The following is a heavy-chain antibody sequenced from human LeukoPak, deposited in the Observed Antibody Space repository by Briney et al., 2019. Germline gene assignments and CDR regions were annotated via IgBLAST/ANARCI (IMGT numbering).Heavy chain of an antibody. CDR2: IYYSGNT. Sequence: SETLSLTCTVSGGSISNSNYYWGWVRQPPGKGLEWIGTIYYSGNTYYTPSLKSRVTISVDTSTNQFSLRLSSVTAADTAVYFCMRHEEEDGYNAKPFDFWGQGTLVTVSS. CDR3: MRHEEEDGYNAKPFDF. V-gene: IGHV4-39*01. CDR1: GGSISNSNYY. D-gene: IGHD5-24*01. J-gene: IGHJ4*02.